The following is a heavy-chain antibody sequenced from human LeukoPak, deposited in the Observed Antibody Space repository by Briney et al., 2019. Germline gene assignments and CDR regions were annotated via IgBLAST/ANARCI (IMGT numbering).Heavy chain of an antibody. CDR3: ARVSYYDSSGYNWFDP. J-gene: IGHJ5*02. D-gene: IGHD3-22*01. CDR2: IYYSGST. Sequence: SETLSLTCTVSGVSISSDYWSWVRQPPGKGLEWIGYIYYSGSTNNNPCPKSRVTISVDTSKNRFSLKLSSVPAADPAVYYCARVSYYDSSGYNWFDPWGQGTLVTVSS. V-gene: IGHV4-59*01. CDR1: GVSISSDY.